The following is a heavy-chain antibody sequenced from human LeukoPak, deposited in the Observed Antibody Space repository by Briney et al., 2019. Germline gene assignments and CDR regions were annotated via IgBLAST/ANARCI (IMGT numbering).Heavy chain of an antibody. J-gene: IGHJ4*02. V-gene: IGHV3-33*01. CDR2: IWYDGSNK. CDR1: GSTFSSYG. CDR3: ARDRGYDYSAAYYFDY. Sequence: GGSLRLSCAASGSTFSSYGMHWVRQAPGKGLEWVAVIWYDGSNKYYADSVKGRFTISRDNSKNTLYLQMNSLRAEDTAVYYCARDRGYDYSAAYYFDYWGQGTLVTVSS. D-gene: IGHD5-12*01.